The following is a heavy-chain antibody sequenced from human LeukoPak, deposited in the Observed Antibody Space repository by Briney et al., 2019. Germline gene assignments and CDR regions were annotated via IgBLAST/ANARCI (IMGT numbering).Heavy chain of an antibody. D-gene: IGHD3-16*01. CDR2: TYYSGKT. Sequence: SETLSLTCTVFGDSITSAGYYWGWIRLPPGKGLEWIGTTYYSGKTYYTPSLKSRVTISMDTSKNQLSLTLSSVTAADTAIYYCARAWGSDYFYYGLDVWGQGTTVTVSS. CDR3: ARAWGSDYFYYGLDV. V-gene: IGHV4-39*07. CDR1: GDSITSAGYY. J-gene: IGHJ6*02.